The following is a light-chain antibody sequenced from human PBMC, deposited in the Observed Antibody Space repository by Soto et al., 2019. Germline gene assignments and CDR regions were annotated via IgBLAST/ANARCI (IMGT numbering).Light chain of an antibody. CDR2: AAS. CDR1: QGITTY. V-gene: IGKV1-8*01. Sequence: AIQMTQSPSSISASTGDRVTITCRASQGITTYLAWYQQKPGKAPKLLIYAASTLQSGVPSRFTGSGSGTDFPLTISSPQSEDLATYYCQQYYDYPRTFGQGTKVEIK. J-gene: IGKJ1*01. CDR3: QQYYDYPRT.